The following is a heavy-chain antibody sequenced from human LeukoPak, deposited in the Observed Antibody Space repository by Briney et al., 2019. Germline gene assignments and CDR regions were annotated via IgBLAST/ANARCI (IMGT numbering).Heavy chain of an antibody. CDR1: GFTFSSYW. V-gene: IGHV3-74*01. CDR3: ARGYYYYYYMDV. CDR2: INSDGSST. Sequence: GGSLRLSCAASGFTFSSYWMHWVRQAPGKGLVWVSRINSDGSSTSYADSVKGRFTISRDNAKNTLYLQMNSLRAEDTALYYCARGYYYYYYMDVWGKGTTVTVSS. J-gene: IGHJ6*03.